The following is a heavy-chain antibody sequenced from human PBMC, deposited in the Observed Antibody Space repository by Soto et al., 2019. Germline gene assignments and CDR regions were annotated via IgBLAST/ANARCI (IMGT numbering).Heavy chain of an antibody. V-gene: IGHV1-46*01. J-gene: IGHJ3*02. D-gene: IGHD2-15*01. CDR3: ARDPTLQPQDIVVVVAATDAFDI. CDR2: INPNGGST. Sequence: ASVKVSCKASGYTFTSYYMHWVRQAPGQGLGWMGVINPNGGSTSYAQKFQGRVTMTRDTSTSTVYMELSSLRSEDTAVYYCARDPTLQPQDIVVVVAATDAFDIWGQGIMVTVS. CDR1: GYTFTSYY.